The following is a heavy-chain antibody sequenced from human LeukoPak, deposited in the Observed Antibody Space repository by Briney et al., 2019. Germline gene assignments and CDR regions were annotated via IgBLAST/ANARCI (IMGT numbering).Heavy chain of an antibody. J-gene: IGHJ4*02. V-gene: IGHV3-33*01. D-gene: IGHD3-22*01. CDR3: ARGVYYYDSSGYYYFDY. Sequence: GGSLRLSCAASGFTFSSYGMHWVRLAPGKGLEWVAVIWYDGSNKYYADSVKGRFTISRDNSKNTLYLQMNSLRAEDTAVYYCARGVYYYDSSGYYYFDYWGQGTLVTVSS. CDR1: GFTFSSYG. CDR2: IWYDGSNK.